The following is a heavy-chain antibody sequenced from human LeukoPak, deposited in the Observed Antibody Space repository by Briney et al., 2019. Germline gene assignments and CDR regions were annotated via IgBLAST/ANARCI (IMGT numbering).Heavy chain of an antibody. CDR1: GGSLSTHH. V-gene: IGHV4-59*11. D-gene: IGHD6-13*01. J-gene: IGHJ4*02. CDR2: ISDSGST. CDR3: ARGGAAGTPLDY. Sequence: PSETLSLTCVVSGGSLSTHHWSWIRQSPGRGLEWIGYISDSGSTNYNPSLKSRVTISVDTSKNQFSLMLSSVTAADTAVYYCARGGAAGTPLDYWGQGTLVTVSS.